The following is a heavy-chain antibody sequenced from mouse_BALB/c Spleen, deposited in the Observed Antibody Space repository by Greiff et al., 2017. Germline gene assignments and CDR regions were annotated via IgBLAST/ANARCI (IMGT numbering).Heavy chain of an antibody. J-gene: IGHJ2*01. Sequence: EVQVVESGGGLVQPGGSLKLSCAASGFTFSSYGMSWVRQTPDKRLELVATINSNGGSTYYPDSVNGRFTISRDNAKNTLYLQMSSLKSEDTAMYSCARDHLSTMITTYYFDYWGQGTTLTVSS. D-gene: IGHD2-4*01. CDR3: ARDHLSTMITTYYFDY. V-gene: IGHV5-6-3*01. CDR1: GFTFSSYG. CDR2: INSNGGST.